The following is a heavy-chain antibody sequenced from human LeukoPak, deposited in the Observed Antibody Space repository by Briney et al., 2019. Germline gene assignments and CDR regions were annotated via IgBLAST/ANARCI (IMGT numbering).Heavy chain of an antibody. D-gene: IGHD1-26*01. Sequence: GGSLRLSCGASGFRFTSNYMSWVRQAPGKGLEWVSVLYSYGKTFYADSVRGRFTISRDNSKNTLYLQMNSLRVEDTAVYYCAREGVGVTTYFDYWGQGTLVTVSS. CDR1: GFRFTSNY. CDR2: LYSYGKT. CDR3: AREGVGVTTYFDY. V-gene: IGHV3-53*01. J-gene: IGHJ4*02.